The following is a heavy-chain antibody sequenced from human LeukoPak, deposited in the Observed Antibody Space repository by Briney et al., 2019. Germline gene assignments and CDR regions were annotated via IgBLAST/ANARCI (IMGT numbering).Heavy chain of an antibody. D-gene: IGHD3-3*01. CDR3: AKPESYNFWSGYSY. J-gene: IGHJ4*02. V-gene: IGHV3-23*01. Sequence: PGGSLRLSCAASGFTFSSYAMNWVRQAPGQGLEWVSAISGSGGNTYYADSVKGRFTISRDNSKNTLYLQMNSLRAEDTAVYYCAKPESYNFWSGYSYWGQGTLVTVSS. CDR1: GFTFSSYA. CDR2: ISGSGGNT.